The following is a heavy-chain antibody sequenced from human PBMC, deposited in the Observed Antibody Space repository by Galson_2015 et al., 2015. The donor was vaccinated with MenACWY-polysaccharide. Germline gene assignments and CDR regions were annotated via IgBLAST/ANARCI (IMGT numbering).Heavy chain of an antibody. J-gene: IGHJ4*02. CDR1: DYSIRSGYF. Sequence: SETLSLTCAVSDYSIRSGYFWGWIRQPPGKGLEWIASIFHSGTTYYNPSLKSRVTISVVTSKNQFSLKLSSVTAADTAVYYCARVEKYSGSFYILYWGQGTLVTVSS. D-gene: IGHD1-26*01. CDR2: IFHSGTT. CDR3: ARVEKYSGSFYILY. V-gene: IGHV4-38-2*01.